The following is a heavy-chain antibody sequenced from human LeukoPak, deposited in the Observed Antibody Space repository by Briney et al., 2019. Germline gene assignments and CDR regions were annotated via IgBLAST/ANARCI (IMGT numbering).Heavy chain of an antibody. D-gene: IGHD1-20*01. Sequence: PGGSLRLSCAASGFTFSSYAMSWARRAPGKGLEWVSAISGSGGSTYYADSVKGRFTISRDNSKNTLYLQMKSLRDEATAVYYCAKHPGITGNRREGRYFDYWGQGTLVTVSS. CDR3: AKHPGITGNRREGRYFDY. V-gene: IGHV3-23*01. J-gene: IGHJ4*02. CDR1: GFTFSSYA. CDR2: ISGSGGST.